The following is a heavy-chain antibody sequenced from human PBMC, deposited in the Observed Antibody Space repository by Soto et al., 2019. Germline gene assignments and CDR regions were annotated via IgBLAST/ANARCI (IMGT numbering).Heavy chain of an antibody. D-gene: IGHD3-22*01. CDR2: IIPIFGTA. J-gene: IGHJ4*02. V-gene: IGHV1-69*13. Sequence: GASVKVSCKASGGTFSCYAICWVRQAPGQGLEWMGGIIPIFGTANYAQKFQGRVAITADESTSTAYMELSSLRSEDTAVYYCARAQVYYYDSSGYYPAYWGQGTLVTVSS. CDR3: ARAQVYYYDSSGYYPAY. CDR1: GGTFSCYA.